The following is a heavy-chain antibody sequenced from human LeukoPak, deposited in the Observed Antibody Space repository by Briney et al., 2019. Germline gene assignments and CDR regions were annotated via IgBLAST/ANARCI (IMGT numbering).Heavy chain of an antibody. J-gene: IGHJ3*02. CDR1: GYTLTELS. CDR2: FDPEDGET. CDR3: ATRHGVVPAANAFDI. V-gene: IGHV1-24*01. Sequence: GASVKVSCKVSGYTLTELSMHWVRQAPGKGLEWMGGFDPEDGETIYAQKFQGRVTMTEDTSTDTAYMELSSLRSEDTAVYYCATRHGVVPAANAFDIWGQGTMVTVSS. D-gene: IGHD2-2*01.